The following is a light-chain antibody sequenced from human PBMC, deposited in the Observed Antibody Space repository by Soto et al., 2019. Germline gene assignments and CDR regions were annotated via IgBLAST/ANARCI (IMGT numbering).Light chain of an antibody. Sequence: QSVLTQPPSASGSPGQSVTISCTGTSSDVGGYNSVSWYQQHPGKAPKLMVYEVSKRPSGVPDRFSGSKSGNTASLTVSGLQAEDEADYYCCSYAGNNNLVFGGGTKLTVL. CDR3: CSYAGNNNLV. V-gene: IGLV2-8*01. CDR1: SSDVGGYNS. J-gene: IGLJ2*01. CDR2: EVS.